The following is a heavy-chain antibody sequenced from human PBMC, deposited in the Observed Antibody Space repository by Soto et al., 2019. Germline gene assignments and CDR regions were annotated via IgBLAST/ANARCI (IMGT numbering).Heavy chain of an antibody. J-gene: IGHJ5*02. Sequence: SETLSLTCTVSGGSISSGDYYWSWIRQPPGKGLEWIGYFYYSGSTYYNPSLKSRVTISVDTSKNQFSLKLSSVTAADTAVYYCARGGYSSSWYSDNWFDPWGQGTLVTVSS. CDR3: ARGGYSSSWYSDNWFDP. V-gene: IGHV4-30-4*01. CDR2: FYYSGST. CDR1: GGSISSGDYY. D-gene: IGHD6-13*01.